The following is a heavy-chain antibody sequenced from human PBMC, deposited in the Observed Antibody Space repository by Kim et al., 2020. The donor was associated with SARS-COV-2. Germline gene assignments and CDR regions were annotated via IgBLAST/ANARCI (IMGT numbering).Heavy chain of an antibody. CDR1: GGSFSGYY. V-gene: IGHV4-34*01. Sequence: SETLSLTCAVYGGSFSGYYWSWIRQPPVKGLEWIGEINHSGNTNYNPSLKSRVTISVDTSKNQFSLKLSSVTAADTAVYYCARGRDSRGFSGSYYNLKRNPVWFDPWGQGTLVTVSS. CDR2: INHSGNT. CDR3: ARGRDSRGFSGSYYNLKRNPVWFDP. D-gene: IGHD3-10*01. J-gene: IGHJ5*02.